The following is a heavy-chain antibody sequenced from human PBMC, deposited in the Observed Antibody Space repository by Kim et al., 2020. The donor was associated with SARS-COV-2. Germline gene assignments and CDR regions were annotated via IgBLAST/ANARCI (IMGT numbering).Heavy chain of an antibody. Sequence: SETLSLTCAVYGGSFSGYYWSWIRQPPGKGLEWIGEINHSGSTNYNPSLKSRVTISVDTSKNQFSLKLSSVTAADTAVYYCAREMACSGGSCYSGGKNDYWGQGTLVTVSS. CDR3: AREMACSGGSCYSGGKNDY. D-gene: IGHD2-15*01. CDR2: INHSGST. CDR1: GGSFSGYY. J-gene: IGHJ4*02. V-gene: IGHV4-34*01.